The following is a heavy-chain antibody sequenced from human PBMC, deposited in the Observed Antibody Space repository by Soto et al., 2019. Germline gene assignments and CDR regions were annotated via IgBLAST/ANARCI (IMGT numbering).Heavy chain of an antibody. J-gene: IGHJ6*04. CDR1: GGSFSGYY. CDR2: INHSGST. Sequence: QVQLQQWGAGLLKPSETLSLTCAVYGGSFSGYYWSWIRQPPGKGLEWIGEINHSGSTNYNPSLKSRVTISVDTAKNQFSLKLSSWTAADTAVYYCARDGGYYGSGSYQLPSGMDGWGKGTTVTVSS. CDR3: ARDGGYYGSGSYQLPSGMDG. V-gene: IGHV4-34*01. D-gene: IGHD3-10*01.